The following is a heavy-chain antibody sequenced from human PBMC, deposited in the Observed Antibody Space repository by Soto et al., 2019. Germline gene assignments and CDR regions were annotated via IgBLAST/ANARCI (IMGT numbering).Heavy chain of an antibody. CDR2: VTGGTGNT. J-gene: IGHJ4*02. V-gene: IGHV1-3*01. Sequence: GASVKVSCKASGYIFNTYAMHWVRQAPGQRLEWMGWVTGGTGNTKYSQKFQGWVTMTRDTSISTAYMELSRLRSDDTVVYYCARGWGDSSGYYQDFDYWGQGTLVTVSS. CDR3: ARGWGDSSGYYQDFDY. D-gene: IGHD3-22*01. CDR1: GYIFNTYA.